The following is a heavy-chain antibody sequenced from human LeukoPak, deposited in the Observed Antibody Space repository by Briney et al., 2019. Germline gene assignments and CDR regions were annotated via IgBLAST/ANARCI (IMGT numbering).Heavy chain of an antibody. J-gene: IGHJ3*02. V-gene: IGHV4-59*01. CDR2: IYYSGST. D-gene: IGHD3-22*01. Sequence: SETLSLTFTVSGGSISSYYWSWIRQPPGKGLEWIGYIYYSGSTNYNPSLKSRVTISVDTSKNQFSLKLSSVTAADTAVYYCARFPRSRYDTHAFDIWGQGTMVTVSS. CDR1: GGSISSYY. CDR3: ARFPRSRYDTHAFDI.